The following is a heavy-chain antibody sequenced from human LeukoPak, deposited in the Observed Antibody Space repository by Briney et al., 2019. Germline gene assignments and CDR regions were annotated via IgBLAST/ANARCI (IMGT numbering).Heavy chain of an antibody. CDR3: ARPFRGSGRLTGYYYGMDV. J-gene: IGHJ6*02. D-gene: IGHD3-10*01. Sequence: SETLSLTCTVSGGSISSYYWSWIRQPAGKGLEWIGRIYTSGSTNYNPSLKSRVTISVDTSKNQFSLKLSSVTAADTAVYYCARPFRGSGRLTGYYYGMDVWGQGTTVTVSS. CDR2: IYTSGST. CDR1: GGSISSYY. V-gene: IGHV4-4*07.